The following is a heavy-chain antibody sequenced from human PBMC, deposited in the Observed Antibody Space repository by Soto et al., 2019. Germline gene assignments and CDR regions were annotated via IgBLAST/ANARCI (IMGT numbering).Heavy chain of an antibody. V-gene: IGHV3-30-3*01. CDR1: GFTFSSYA. CDR3: ARDTTPYYFDY. Sequence: ESGGGVVQPGRSLRLSCAASGFTFSSYAMHWVRQAPGKGLEWVAVISYDGSNKYYADSVKGRFTISRDNSKNTLYLQMNSLRAEDTAVYYCARDTTPYYFDYWGQGTLVTVSS. J-gene: IGHJ4*02. CDR2: ISYDGSNK. D-gene: IGHD2-15*01.